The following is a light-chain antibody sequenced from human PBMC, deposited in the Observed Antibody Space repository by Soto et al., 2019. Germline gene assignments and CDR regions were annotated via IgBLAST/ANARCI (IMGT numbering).Light chain of an antibody. CDR1: QSISSY. Sequence: QMTQSPSSLSASVGDRVTITCRASQSISSYLMWYQQKPGKAPKLLIYAASSLQSGVPSRFSGRGSATDFPLTISSLQPEDFATYYCQQSYSTLVYTFGQGTKLDIK. CDR3: QQSYSTLVYT. V-gene: IGKV1-39*01. J-gene: IGKJ2*01. CDR2: AAS.